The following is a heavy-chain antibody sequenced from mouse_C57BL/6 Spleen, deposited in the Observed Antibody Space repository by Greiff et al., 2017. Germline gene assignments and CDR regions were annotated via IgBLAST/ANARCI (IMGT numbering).Heavy chain of an antibody. V-gene: IGHV1-5*01. D-gene: IGHD2-3*01. CDR2: IYPGNSDT. CDR3: TRRDGYYVIYFDY. Sequence: EVQRVESGTVLVRPGASVKMSCKTSGYTFTSYWMHWVKQRPGQGLEWIGAIYPGNSDTSYNQKFKGKATLTAVTSASTAYMELSSLTNEDSAGYYCTRRDGYYVIYFDYWGQGTTLTVSS. CDR1: GYTFTSYW. J-gene: IGHJ2*01.